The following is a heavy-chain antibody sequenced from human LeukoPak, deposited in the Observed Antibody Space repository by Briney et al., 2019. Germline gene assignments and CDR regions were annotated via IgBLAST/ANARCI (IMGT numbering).Heavy chain of an antibody. J-gene: IGHJ4*02. CDR3: VKHGSGWSFDY. V-gene: IGHV4-59*01. CDR2: IQNTGDT. CDR1: SASISNYY. Sequence: SETLSLTCTVSSASISNYYWGWIRQSPGKGLEWIGYIQNTGDTTYNPSLKSRVSISKDMSNNQLSLQLRSVTAADTAVYYCVKHGSGWSFDYWGQGTLVTVSS. D-gene: IGHD6-19*01.